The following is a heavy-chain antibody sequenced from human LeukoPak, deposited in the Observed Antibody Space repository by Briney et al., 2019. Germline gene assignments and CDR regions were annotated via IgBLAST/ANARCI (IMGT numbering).Heavy chain of an antibody. Sequence: PGGSLRLSCAASGFTFSSYAMHWVRQAPGKGLEWVAVISYDGSNKYYADSVKGRFTISRDNSKNTLYLQMNSLRSDDTAVYYCARDGRHRYYYDRSGFYGSWFDPWGQGTLVTVSS. CDR3: ARDGRHRYYYDRSGFYGSWFDP. D-gene: IGHD3-22*01. J-gene: IGHJ5*02. CDR2: ISYDGSNK. CDR1: GFTFSSYA. V-gene: IGHV3-30*04.